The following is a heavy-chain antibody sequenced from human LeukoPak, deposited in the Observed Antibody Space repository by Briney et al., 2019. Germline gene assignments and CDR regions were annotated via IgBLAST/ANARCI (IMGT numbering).Heavy chain of an antibody. J-gene: IGHJ3*01. CDR1: RFTFSNYG. D-gene: IGHD2-15*01. V-gene: IGHV3-30*02. CDR3: AKDHCSGGSCPDHAFDV. Sequence: GGSLRLSCTASRFTFSNYGMHWVRQAPGKGLEWVSFIRSDGSNEYYADSVKGRFTISRDNSKNTLYLQMNSLRVEDTAVYYCAKDHCSGGSCPDHAFDVWGQGTMVTVSS. CDR2: IRSDGSNE.